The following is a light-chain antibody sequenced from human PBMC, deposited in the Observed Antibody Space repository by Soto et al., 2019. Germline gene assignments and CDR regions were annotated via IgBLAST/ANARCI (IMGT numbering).Light chain of an antibody. Sequence: MTQSPSTLSASVGDRVTITCRASQSISSNLAWYQQKPGQAPRLLIYGASTRATGIPARFSGSGSGTEFTLTLSRLEPEDFAVYYCQPYGSSGTFGQGTKVDIK. V-gene: IGKV3-15*01. CDR2: GAS. CDR3: QPYGSSGT. CDR1: QSISSN. J-gene: IGKJ1*01.